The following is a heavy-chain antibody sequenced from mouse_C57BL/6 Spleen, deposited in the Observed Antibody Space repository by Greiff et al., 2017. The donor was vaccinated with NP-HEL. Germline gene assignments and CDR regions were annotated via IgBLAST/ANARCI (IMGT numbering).Heavy chain of an antibody. D-gene: IGHD2-4*01. Sequence: QVQLQQPGTELVKPGASVKLSCKASGYTFTSYWMHWVKQRPGQGLEWIGNINPSNGGTNYNEKFKCKATLTVDKSSSTAYMQLSSLTSEDSAVYDCARGGYDYLYAMDYWGQGTSVTVSS. CDR1: GYTFTSYW. CDR2: INPSNGGT. V-gene: IGHV1-53*01. J-gene: IGHJ4*01. CDR3: ARGGYDYLYAMDY.